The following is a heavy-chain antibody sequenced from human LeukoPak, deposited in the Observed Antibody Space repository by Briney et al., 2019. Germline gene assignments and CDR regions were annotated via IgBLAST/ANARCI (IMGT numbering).Heavy chain of an antibody. Sequence: QPGGSLRLSCAASGFTFSSYAMSWVRQAPGKGLEWVSTISGSAGSTYYADSVKGRFTISRDNSKNTLYLQMNSLRAEDTAVYYCARDQVVVVRSHYYYYMDVWGKGTTVTISS. CDR2: ISGSAGST. J-gene: IGHJ6*03. V-gene: IGHV3-23*01. CDR1: GFTFSSYA. CDR3: ARDQVVVVRSHYYYYMDV. D-gene: IGHD2-2*01.